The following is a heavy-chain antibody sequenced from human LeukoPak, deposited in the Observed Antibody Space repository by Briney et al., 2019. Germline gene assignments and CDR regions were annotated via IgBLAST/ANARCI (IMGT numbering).Heavy chain of an antibody. CDR3: ARVFPSDYYDTGEWFDP. J-gene: IGHJ5*02. D-gene: IGHD3-22*01. Sequence: PSETLSLTCTVSGGSISSSSYSWGWIRQPPGKGLEWIGSIYYSGSTNYNPSLKSRVTMSVDTSKNQFSLKLSSVTAADTAVYYCARVFPSDYYDTGEWFDPWGQGTLVTVSS. V-gene: IGHV4-39*07. CDR2: IYYSGST. CDR1: GGSISSSSYS.